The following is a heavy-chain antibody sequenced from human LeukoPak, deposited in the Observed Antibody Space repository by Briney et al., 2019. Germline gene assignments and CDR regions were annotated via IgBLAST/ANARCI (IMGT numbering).Heavy chain of an antibody. CDR1: GGSISSYY. D-gene: IGHD4-23*01. J-gene: IGHJ4*02. CDR2: IYYSGST. CDR3: ARAYGGNSDY. Sequence: SETLSLTCTVSGGSISSYYWSWIRQPPGKGLEWIGYIYYSGSTNYNPSLKSRVTISVDTSKNKFHLKLSSVTAADTAVYYCARAYGGNSDYWGQGTLVTVSS. V-gene: IGHV4-59*01.